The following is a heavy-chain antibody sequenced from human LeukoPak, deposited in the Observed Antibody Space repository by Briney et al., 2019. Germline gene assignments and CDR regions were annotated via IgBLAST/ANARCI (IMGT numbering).Heavy chain of an antibody. CDR2: IKQDGSEK. CDR1: GLTFSSYC. D-gene: IGHD6-25*01. Sequence: GQSLTLSCAASGLTFSSYCISWVRQAPGKGLEWVAYIKQDGSEKYYVDSGKGRFTISRRRAKNSLYLQMNSLIAEDTAFYYCARTAIAAAAFYNWFDSWGQGTLVTVSS. J-gene: IGHJ5*01. V-gene: IGHV3-7*01. CDR3: ARTAIAAAAFYNWFDS.